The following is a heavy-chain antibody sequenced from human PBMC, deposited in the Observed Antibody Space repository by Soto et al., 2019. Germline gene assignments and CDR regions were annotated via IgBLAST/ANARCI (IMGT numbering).Heavy chain of an antibody. CDR3: AKGKTSGWYYFDY. J-gene: IGHJ4*02. CDR2: ISASGRDT. CDR1: GFTFSNYA. D-gene: IGHD6-19*01. V-gene: IGHV3-23*01. Sequence: GGSLRLSCGASGFTFSNYAMSWVRQAPGKGLQWVSGISASGRDTYYADSVKDRFTISRDNSKNMVYLQVNSLRADDTAIYYCAKGKTSGWYYFDYWGQGTPLTVPS.